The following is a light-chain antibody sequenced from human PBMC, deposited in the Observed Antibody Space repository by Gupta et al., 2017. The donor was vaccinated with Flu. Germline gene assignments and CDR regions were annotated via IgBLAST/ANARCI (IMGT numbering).Light chain of an antibody. CDR3: QQDDSTPPT. Sequence: DIVMTQSPDSLAVSLGERATINCKSSQSVLYSSNNKNYLAWYQQQPGQPPKLLIYWASTRESGVPDRFSGSGSGTDFTLTISSLQAEDVAVYYCQQDDSTPPTFGQGTKLEIK. CDR2: WAS. J-gene: IGKJ2*01. V-gene: IGKV4-1*01. CDR1: QSVLYSSNNKNY.